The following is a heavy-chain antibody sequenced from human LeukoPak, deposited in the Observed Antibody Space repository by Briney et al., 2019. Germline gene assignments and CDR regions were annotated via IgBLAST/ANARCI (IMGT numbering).Heavy chain of an antibody. J-gene: IGHJ4*02. CDR1: GGSISSGGYY. Sequence: SQTLSLTCTVSGGSISSGGYYWSWIRQPPGKGLEWIGYIYHSGSTYYNPSLKSRVTISVDRSKNQFSLKLSSVTAADTAVYYCARSEGRLPERIAAPYWGQGTLVTVSS. D-gene: IGHD6-13*01. CDR3: ARSEGRLPERIAAPY. V-gene: IGHV4-30-2*01. CDR2: IYHSGST.